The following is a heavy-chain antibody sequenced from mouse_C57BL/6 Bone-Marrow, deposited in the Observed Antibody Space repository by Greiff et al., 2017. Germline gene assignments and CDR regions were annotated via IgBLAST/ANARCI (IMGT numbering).Heavy chain of an antibody. CDR3: ARHAFYSYGSLIDY. J-gene: IGHJ2*01. Sequence: EVHLVESGGGLVKPGGSLKLSCAASGFTFSSYTMSWVRQTPEKRLEWVATISGGGGNTYYPDSVKGRFTISRYNAKNTLYLQMSSLRSEDTALYYCARHAFYSYGSLIDYWGQGTTLTVSS. CDR2: ISGGGGNT. CDR1: GFTFSSYT. V-gene: IGHV5-9*01. D-gene: IGHD1-1*01.